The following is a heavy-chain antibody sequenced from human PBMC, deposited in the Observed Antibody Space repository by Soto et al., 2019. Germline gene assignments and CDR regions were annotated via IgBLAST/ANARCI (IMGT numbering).Heavy chain of an antibody. V-gene: IGHV4-59*08. J-gene: IGHJ5*02. D-gene: IGHD2-15*01. CDR3: ARGTPSPLIVRSSRGPWFDP. CDR2: LYYGGRT. CDR1: GGSISNYY. Sequence: SETLSLTCTVSGGSISNYYWSWIRQPPGKGLEWIGYLYYGGRTNYNPSLKSRVTISVDTSKMQVSLKLRSVTAADTAVYFCARGTPSPLIVRSSRGPWFDPWGQGTLVTVSS.